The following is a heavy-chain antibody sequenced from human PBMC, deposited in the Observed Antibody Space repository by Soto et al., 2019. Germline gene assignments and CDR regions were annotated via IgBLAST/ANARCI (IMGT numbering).Heavy chain of an antibody. Sequence: QVQLQQWGAGLLKPSETLSLTCAVYGGSFSGYYWSWIRQPPGKGLEWIGEINHSGSTNYNPSLKSRVTISVDTSKNQFSLKLSSVTAADTAVYYCVSRGFHGDYGAYRFEYWGQGTLVTVSS. CDR1: GGSFSGYY. J-gene: IGHJ4*02. V-gene: IGHV4-34*01. CDR3: VSRGFHGDYGAYRFEY. D-gene: IGHD4-17*01. CDR2: INHSGST.